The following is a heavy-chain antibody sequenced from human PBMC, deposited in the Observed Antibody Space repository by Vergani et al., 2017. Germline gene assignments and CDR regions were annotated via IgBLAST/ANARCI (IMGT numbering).Heavy chain of an antibody. Sequence: QVQLQQWGAGLLKPSETLSLTCAVYGGSFSGYYWSWIRQPPGKGLEWIGEINHSGSTNYNPSLKSRVTISVDTSKNQFSLKLSSVTAADTAVYYCARGGRYQLLTLDYWGQGTLVTVSS. CDR1: GGSFSGYY. CDR2: INHSGST. J-gene: IGHJ4*02. CDR3: ARGGRYQLLTLDY. D-gene: IGHD2-2*01. V-gene: IGHV4-34*01.